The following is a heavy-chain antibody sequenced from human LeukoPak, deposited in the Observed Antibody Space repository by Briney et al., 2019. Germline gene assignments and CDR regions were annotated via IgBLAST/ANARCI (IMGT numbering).Heavy chain of an antibody. J-gene: IGHJ4*02. CDR3: ARTDYDSSGYYLIDY. Sequence: ASVKVSCKASGYTFTSYDINWVRQAPGQGLEWMGWISAYNGNTNYAQKLQGRVTMTTDTSTSTAYMELRSLRSDDTAVYYCARTDYDSSGYYLIDYWGQGTLVTVSS. CDR2: ISAYNGNT. D-gene: IGHD3-22*01. CDR1: GYTFTSYD. V-gene: IGHV1-18*01.